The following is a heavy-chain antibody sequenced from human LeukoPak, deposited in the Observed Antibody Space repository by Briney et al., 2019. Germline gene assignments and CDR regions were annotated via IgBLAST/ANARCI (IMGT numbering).Heavy chain of an antibody. D-gene: IGHD3-10*01. V-gene: IGHV1-2*02. CDR1: GYTFTGYD. Sequence: ASVKVSCKASGYTFTGYDMHWVRQTPGQGLEWMGWINPNSGGTNYAQKFQGRVTMTRDTSISTAYMELSRLRSDDTAVYYCARERYYGSGSYYAHDYWGQGTLVTVSS. CDR2: INPNSGGT. J-gene: IGHJ4*02. CDR3: ARERYYGSGSYYAHDY.